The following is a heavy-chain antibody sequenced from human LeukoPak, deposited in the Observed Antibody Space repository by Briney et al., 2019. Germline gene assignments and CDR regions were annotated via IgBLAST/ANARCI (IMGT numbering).Heavy chain of an antibody. CDR1: GGSIRSYF. Sequence: PSETLSLTCTVSGGSIRSYFWSWIRQPAGKGLEWIGLISTSGNTNYNPSLKSRVTMSIDMSKNQFSLRLSSVTAADTAVYYCARCGGDCRNWGQGTLVTVSS. V-gene: IGHV4-4*07. CDR3: ARCGGDCRN. J-gene: IGHJ4*02. D-gene: IGHD2-21*02. CDR2: ISTSGNT.